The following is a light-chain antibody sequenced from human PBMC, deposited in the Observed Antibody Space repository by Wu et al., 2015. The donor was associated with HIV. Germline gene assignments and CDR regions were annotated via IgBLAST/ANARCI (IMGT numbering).Light chain of an antibody. CDR2: DTS. CDR1: QRVISRH. J-gene: IGKJ1*01. Sequence: EIVLTQSPGTLSLSPGERATLSCRASQRVISRHLAWYQQKPGQAPRLLIYDTSSRATGIPERFSGSGSGADFTLTISRLEPEDFAMYYCQQYGTSPGTFAEGPKVEYK. CDR3: QQYGTSPGT. V-gene: IGKV3-20*01.